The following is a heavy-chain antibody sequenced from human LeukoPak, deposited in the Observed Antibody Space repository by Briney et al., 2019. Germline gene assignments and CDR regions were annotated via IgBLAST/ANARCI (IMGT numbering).Heavy chain of an antibody. J-gene: IGHJ4*02. D-gene: IGHD2-21*02. CDR2: ISGSGGST. V-gene: IGHV3-23*01. CDR3: ANRLDSYSDY. CDR1: GFTFSSYA. Sequence: GGSLTLSRAASGFTFSSYAMTWLRPAPGQGLEWVSDISGSGGSTNHADSVRGRFTISRDNAKNTLYLQMNSLGAADQAVFSYANRLDSYSDYWGQGTLVTVAS.